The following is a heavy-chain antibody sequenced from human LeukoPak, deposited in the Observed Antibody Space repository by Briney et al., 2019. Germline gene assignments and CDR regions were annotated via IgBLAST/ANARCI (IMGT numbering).Heavy chain of an antibody. D-gene: IGHD3-22*01. J-gene: IGHJ6*03. CDR1: GYTFTGYY. Sequence: ASVKVSCKASGYTFTGYYMHWVRQAPGQGLEWMGRINPNSGGTKYAQKFQGRVTMTRDTSISTAYMELSRLRSDDTAVYYCARDIYYDSSGYYEYYYYYYMDVWGKGTTVTVSS. V-gene: IGHV1-2*06. CDR2: INPNSGGT. CDR3: ARDIYYDSSGYYEYYYYYYMDV.